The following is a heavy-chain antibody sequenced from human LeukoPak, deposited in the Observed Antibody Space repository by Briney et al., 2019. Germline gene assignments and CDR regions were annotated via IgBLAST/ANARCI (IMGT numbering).Heavy chain of an antibody. CDR3: ARGVYYYGSGSYYY. CDR2: IYYTGNT. V-gene: IGHV4-30-2*01. CDR1: GGSISSGVYS. J-gene: IGHJ4*02. D-gene: IGHD3-10*01. Sequence: PSETLSLTCGVSGGSISSGVYSWSWIRQPPGKGLEWIGYIYYTGNTYYNPSLKTRVTISADGPKNQFSLKLSSVTAADTAVYYCARGVYYYGSGSYYYWGQGTLVTVSS.